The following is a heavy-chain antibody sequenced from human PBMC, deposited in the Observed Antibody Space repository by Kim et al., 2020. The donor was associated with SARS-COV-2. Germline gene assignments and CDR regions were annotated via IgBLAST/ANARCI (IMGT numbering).Heavy chain of an antibody. J-gene: IGHJ4*02. CDR2: IIPLTNTA. V-gene: IGHV1-69*13. Sequence: SVKVSCKTSGGTFNTHAFSWVRQAPGQRLEWMGGIIPLTNTANYAPNFQARISINADESTSTVYMELSSLTSEDTALYYCVRQREWLLMYFDYLGQGTL. CDR1: GGTFNTHA. CDR3: VRQREWLLMYFDY. D-gene: IGHD5-12*01.